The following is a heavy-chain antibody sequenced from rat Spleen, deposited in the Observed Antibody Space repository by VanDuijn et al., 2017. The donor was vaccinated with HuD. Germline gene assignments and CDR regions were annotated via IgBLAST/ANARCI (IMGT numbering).Heavy chain of an antibody. CDR3: ARRHYSGYFDY. CDR2: IIYDGSST. J-gene: IGHJ2*01. D-gene: IGHD4-3*01. CDR1: GFTFSDYA. V-gene: IGHV5-17*01. Sequence: EVQLVESDGGLVQPGRSLKLSCAASGFTFSDYAMAWVRQAPKKGLEWVATIIYDGSSTYYRDSVKGRFTISRDNAKSTLYLQMDSLRSEDTATYYCARRHYSGYFDYWGQGVMVTVSS.